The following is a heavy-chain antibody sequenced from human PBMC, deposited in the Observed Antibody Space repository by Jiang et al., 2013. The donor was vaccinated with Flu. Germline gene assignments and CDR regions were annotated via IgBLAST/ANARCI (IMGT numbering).Heavy chain of an antibody. CDR1: GGTFSSYA. Sequence: GAEVKKPGSSVKVSCKASGGTFSSYAISWVRQAPGQGLEWMGRIIPILGIANYAQKFQGRVTITADKSTSTAYMELSSLRSEDTAVYYCARDEYDSSGYYYNRYWGQGTLVTVSS. CDR3: ARDEYDSSGYYYNRY. D-gene: IGHD3-22*01. J-gene: IGHJ4*02. V-gene: IGHV1-69*04. CDR2: IIPILGIA.